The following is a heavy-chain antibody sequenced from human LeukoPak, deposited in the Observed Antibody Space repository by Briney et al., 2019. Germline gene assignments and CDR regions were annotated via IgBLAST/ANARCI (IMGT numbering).Heavy chain of an antibody. CDR1: GDSISRSDSY. CDR2: IYYSGRT. CDR3: ARRRYYDGSGYLE. Sequence: KPSETLSLTCSVSGDSISRSDSYWDRIRQPPGKGLEWIGTIYYSGRTYYSPSLNSRVTMSVDTSSNQFSLNLRSVTAADTAVYYCARRRYYDGSGYLEWGQGTLLSVSS. D-gene: IGHD3-22*01. J-gene: IGHJ1*01. V-gene: IGHV4-39*01.